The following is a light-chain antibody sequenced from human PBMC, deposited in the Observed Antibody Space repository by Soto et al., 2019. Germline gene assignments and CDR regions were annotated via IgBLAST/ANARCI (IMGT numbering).Light chain of an antibody. Sequence: IVLTQSPGTLSLSPGERATLSCRASQTISSTYLAWYQQKPGQAPRLLIYDLSSRATGIPDRFSGSGSETDFTLTISRLEPEDFAVYYCQHYGSSPFTFGQGTKLEIK. CDR3: QHYGSSPFT. V-gene: IGKV3-20*01. CDR1: QTISSTY. CDR2: DLS. J-gene: IGKJ2*01.